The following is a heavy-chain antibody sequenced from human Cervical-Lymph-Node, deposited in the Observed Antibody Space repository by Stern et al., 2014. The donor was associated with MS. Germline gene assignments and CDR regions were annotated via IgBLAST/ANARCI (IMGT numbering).Heavy chain of an antibody. V-gene: IGHV3-20*01. D-gene: IGHD2-8*02. CDR1: GFTFEDYG. J-gene: IGHJ6*02. Sequence: EVQLLESGGGVVRPGRSLRLSCAASGFTFEDYGMSWVRPAPGTGLEWVAAIHWTGGSTVYAGSVQGRFTISRDNAKNSLYLQMNSLRAEDTALYHCARAFCTGGVCYSFPFYGMDVWGQGTTVTVSS. CDR3: ARAFCTGGVCYSFPFYGMDV. CDR2: IHWTGGST.